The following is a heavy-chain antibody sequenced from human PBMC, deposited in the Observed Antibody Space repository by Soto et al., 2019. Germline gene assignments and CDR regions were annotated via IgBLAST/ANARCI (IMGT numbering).Heavy chain of an antibody. CDR3: ARAELVGATQYNWFDP. CDR2: IIPIFGTS. D-gene: IGHD1-26*01. Sequence: QVQLVQSGAEVKKPGSSVKVSCKASGGTFSSYAISWVRQAPGQGLEWMGGIIPIFGTSNYAQKFQGRVTITAEQSTSTVYMELSSLRSEDTAVYYCARAELVGATQYNWFDPGGKGTLVTVSS. V-gene: IGHV1-69*01. J-gene: IGHJ5*02. CDR1: GGTFSSYA.